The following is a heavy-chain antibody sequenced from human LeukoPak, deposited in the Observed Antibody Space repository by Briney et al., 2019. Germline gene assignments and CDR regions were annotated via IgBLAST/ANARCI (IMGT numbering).Heavy chain of an antibody. Sequence: ASVTASCKASGYTFTSYGISWVRQAPGQGLEWMGWISAYNGNTNYAQKLQGRVTMTTDTSTSTAYMELRSLRSDDTAVYYCARWRSYYGSGSYYKGWFDPWGQGTLVTVSS. CDR1: GYTFTSYG. J-gene: IGHJ5*02. D-gene: IGHD3-10*01. V-gene: IGHV1-18*01. CDR2: ISAYNGNT. CDR3: ARWRSYYGSGSYYKGWFDP.